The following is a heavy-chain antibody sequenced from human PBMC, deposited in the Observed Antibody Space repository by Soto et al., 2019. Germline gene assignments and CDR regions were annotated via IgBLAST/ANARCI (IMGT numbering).Heavy chain of an antibody. V-gene: IGHV3-33*01. CDR2: IWYAGSNK. J-gene: IGHJ4*02. CDR3: ARGTVHFDY. D-gene: IGHD4-17*01. CDR1: GFTFSTYG. Sequence: QVQLVESGGGVVQPGRSLRLSCAASGFTFSTYGIHWVRQAPGKGLEWVAVIWYAGSNKYYADSVKXRFTISRDNSKNXLXLQMNSLRAXDTAXYYCARGTVHFDYWGQGTLVTVSS.